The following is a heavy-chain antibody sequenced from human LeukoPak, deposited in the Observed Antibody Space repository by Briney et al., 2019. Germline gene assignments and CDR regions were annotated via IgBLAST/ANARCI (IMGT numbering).Heavy chain of an antibody. D-gene: IGHD6-13*01. CDR1: GFTFSSYA. J-gene: IGHJ4*02. V-gene: IGHV3-30-3*01. CDR2: ISYDGSNK. Sequence: GGSLRLSCAASGFTFSSYAMRWVRQAPGKGLEWVAVISYDGSNKYYADSVKGRFTISRDNSKNTLYLQINSLRAEDTAIYYCAKAPMEDSWYLHFDYWGQGTLVTVSS. CDR3: AKAPMEDSWYLHFDY.